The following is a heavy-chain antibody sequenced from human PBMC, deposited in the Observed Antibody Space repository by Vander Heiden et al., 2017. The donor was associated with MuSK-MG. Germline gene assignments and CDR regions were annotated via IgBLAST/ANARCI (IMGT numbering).Heavy chain of an antibody. CDR3: ARGSRAYSSSVVDFDY. CDR1: GYTFTSYD. J-gene: IGHJ4*02. Sequence: QVQLVQSGAEVKKPGASVEVSCKASGYTFTSYDINCVRQATGQGLEWMGWMNPNSGNTGYAQKFQGRVTMTRNTSISTAYMELSSLRSEDTAVYYCARGSRAYSSSVVDFDYWGQGTLVTVSS. D-gene: IGHD6-13*01. CDR2: MNPNSGNT. V-gene: IGHV1-8*01.